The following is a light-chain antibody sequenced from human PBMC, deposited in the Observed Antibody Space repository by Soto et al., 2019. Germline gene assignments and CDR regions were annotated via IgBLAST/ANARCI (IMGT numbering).Light chain of an antibody. V-gene: IGLV1-36*01. J-gene: IGLJ3*02. CDR1: SSNIGNNA. CDR3: AASDDSLNGLV. Sequence: QSVLTQPPSVSEAPRQRVTISCSGSSSNIGNNAVNWYQQLPGKAPKLLIYYDDLLPSGVSDRFSGSKSGTSASLASSGLQSEDEADYYCAASDDSLNGLVFGGGTKLTVL. CDR2: YDD.